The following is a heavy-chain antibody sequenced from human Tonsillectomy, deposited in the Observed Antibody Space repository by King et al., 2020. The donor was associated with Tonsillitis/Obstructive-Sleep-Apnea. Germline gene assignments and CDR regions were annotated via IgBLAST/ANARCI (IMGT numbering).Heavy chain of an antibody. D-gene: IGHD5-12*01. CDR3: ARFGGGYDYDYYYYMDV. CDR1: GFTFSDYY. CDR2: ISSSSSYT. V-gene: IGHV3-11*05. Sequence: VQLVESGGGLVKPGGSLRLSCAASGFTFSDYYMSWLRQAPGKGLEWVSYISSSSSYTNYADSVKGRFTISRDNAKNSLYLQMNSLRAEDTAVYYCARFGGGYDYDYYYYMDVWGKGTTVTVSS. J-gene: IGHJ6*03.